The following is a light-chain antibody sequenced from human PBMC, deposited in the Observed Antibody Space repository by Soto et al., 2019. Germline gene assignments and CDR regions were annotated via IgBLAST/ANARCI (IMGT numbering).Light chain of an antibody. CDR2: DAS. CDR3: QQRSNLPRT. V-gene: IGKV3-11*01. CDR1: QRVGSA. Sequence: EMVLTQSPVTLSLSPGERATLSCRASQRVGSALAWYQQKPGQAPRLLIYDASDRATGIPARFRGSGSGTDVTLTISRLEPEDFAVYYCQQRSNLPRTFGQGTKLEIK. J-gene: IGKJ2*01.